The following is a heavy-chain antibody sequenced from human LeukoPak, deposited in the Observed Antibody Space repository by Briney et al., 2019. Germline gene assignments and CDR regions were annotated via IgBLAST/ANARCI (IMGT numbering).Heavy chain of an antibody. V-gene: IGHV4-59*08. CDR2: IYYTGST. CDR3: ARRYDSTLYYYYYMDV. CDR1: GGSIIGYY. D-gene: IGHD3-22*01. J-gene: IGHJ6*03. Sequence: SETLSLTCTVSGGSIIGYYWSWLRQPPGKGLEWIGYIYYTGSTNYNPSLKSRVTISVDTSKNQFSLKLSSVTAADTAVYYCARRYDSTLYYYYYMDVWGKGTTVTVSS.